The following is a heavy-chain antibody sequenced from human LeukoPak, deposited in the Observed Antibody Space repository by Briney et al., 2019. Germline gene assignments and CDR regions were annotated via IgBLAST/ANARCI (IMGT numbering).Heavy chain of an antibody. CDR2: INHSGST. Sequence: SETLSLTCAVYGGSFSGYYWSWIRQPPGKGLEWIGEINHSGSTNYNPSLKSRVTISVDTSKNQFSLELSSVTAADTAVYYCARGRVGYDYVWGSHYSPYFDYWGQGTLVTVSS. J-gene: IGHJ4*02. V-gene: IGHV4-34*01. CDR1: GGSFSGYY. CDR3: ARGRVGYDYVWGSHYSPYFDY. D-gene: IGHD3-16*01.